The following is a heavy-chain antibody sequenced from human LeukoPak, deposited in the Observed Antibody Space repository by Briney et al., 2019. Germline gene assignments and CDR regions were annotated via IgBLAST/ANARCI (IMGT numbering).Heavy chain of an antibody. CDR3: ARDRVVRAYSYYYMDV. CDR1: GFTSSTNN. V-gene: IGHV3-53*01. D-gene: IGHD3-10*01. Sequence: GGSLRFSCAASGFTSSTNNMSGVGQAPGKGLNGVSVIYSGGGTYYADSVKGRFTISRDNSKNTLYLQMNSLRAEDTAVYYCARDRVVRAYSYYYMDVWGKGTTVTVSS. CDR2: IYSGGGT. J-gene: IGHJ6*03.